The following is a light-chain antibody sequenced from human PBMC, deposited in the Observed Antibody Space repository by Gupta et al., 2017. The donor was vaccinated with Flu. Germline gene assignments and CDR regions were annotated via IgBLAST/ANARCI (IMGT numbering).Light chain of an antibody. Sequence: PSSRSASVGDRVTITLRASQQIRNDLGWYQQKAGKAPKRLIYAASRVPRGVPSRFSGSGSGTXFTLTIXSLQPEDFATYYCRQHNSYPLTFGXGTQMEIK. J-gene: IGKJ5*01. CDR2: AAS. CDR1: QQIRND. V-gene: IGKV1-17*01. CDR3: RQHNSYPLT.